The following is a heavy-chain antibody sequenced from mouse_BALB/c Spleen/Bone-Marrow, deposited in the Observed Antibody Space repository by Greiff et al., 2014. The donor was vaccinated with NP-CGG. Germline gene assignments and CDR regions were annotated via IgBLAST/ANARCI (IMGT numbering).Heavy chain of an antibody. V-gene: IGHV2-9*02. J-gene: IGHJ3*01. CDR3: ARGGYSFAY. CDR1: GFSLTSYG. Sequence: VMLVESGPGLVAPSQSLSITCTVSGFSLTSYGVHWVRQPPGKGLEWLGVIWAGGSTNYNSALMSRLSISKDNSKSQVFLKMNSLQTDDKAMYYCARGGYSFAYWGQGTLVTVSA. CDR2: IWAGGST. D-gene: IGHD3-1*01.